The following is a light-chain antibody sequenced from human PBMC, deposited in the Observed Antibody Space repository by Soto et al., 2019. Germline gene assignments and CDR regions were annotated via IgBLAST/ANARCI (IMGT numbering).Light chain of an antibody. CDR1: QDISSY. CDR2: AAS. Sequence: DIQMTQSPSSLSASVGDSVTITCRASQDISSYLNWYQQKPGKAPKLLIYAASTLHSGVPSRFSGSESGTDFTLTISSLQPEDFATYYCQQSYSTLFTFGPGTKADFK. CDR3: QQSYSTLFT. J-gene: IGKJ3*01. V-gene: IGKV1-39*01.